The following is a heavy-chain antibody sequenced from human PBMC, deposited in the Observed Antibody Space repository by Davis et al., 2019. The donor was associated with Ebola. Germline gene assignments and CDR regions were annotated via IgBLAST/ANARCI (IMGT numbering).Heavy chain of an antibody. CDR3: AKDTFAGVVPAAMDY. D-gene: IGHD2-2*01. CDR1: GFTFSSYG. J-gene: IGHJ4*02. V-gene: IGHV3-33*03. Sequence: GGSLRLSCAASGFTFSSYGMHWVRQAPGKGLEWVAVIWYDGSNKYYADSVKGRFTISRDNAKNSLYLQMNSLRAEDTALYYCAKDTFAGVVPAAMDYWGQGTLVTVSS. CDR2: IWYDGSNK.